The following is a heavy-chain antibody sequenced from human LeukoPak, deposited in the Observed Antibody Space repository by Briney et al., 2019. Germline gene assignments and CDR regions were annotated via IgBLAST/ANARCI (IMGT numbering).Heavy chain of an antibody. D-gene: IGHD2-2*02. CDR3: ARARRDCSSTSCYRRRGYYYMDV. CDR2: EK. J-gene: IGHJ6*03. Sequence: EKYYVDSVKGRFTISRDNAKNSLYLQMNSLRAEDTAVYYCARARRDCSSTSCYRRRGYYYMDVWGQGTLVTVSS. V-gene: IGHV3-7*01.